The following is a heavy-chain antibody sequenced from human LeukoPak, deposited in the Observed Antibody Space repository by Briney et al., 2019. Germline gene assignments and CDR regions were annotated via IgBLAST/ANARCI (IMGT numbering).Heavy chain of an antibody. Sequence: SVKVSCKASGGTFSSYAISWVRQAPGQGLEWMGGIIPIFGTANYAQKFQGRVTITTGESTSTAYMELSSLRSEDTAVYYCARGSIVGATHFDYWGQGTLVTVSS. D-gene: IGHD1-26*01. CDR2: IIPIFGTA. CDR3: ARGSIVGATHFDY. J-gene: IGHJ4*02. CDR1: GGTFSSYA. V-gene: IGHV1-69*05.